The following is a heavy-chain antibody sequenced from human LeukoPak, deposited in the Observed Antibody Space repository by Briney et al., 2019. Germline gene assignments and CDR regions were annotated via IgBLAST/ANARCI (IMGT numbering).Heavy chain of an antibody. CDR3: ARVVTAGSPSVNYFDY. CDR1: GGSISSYY. D-gene: IGHD6-13*01. Sequence: SETLSLTCTVSGGSISSYYWSWIRQPPGKGLEWIGYIYYSGSTDYNPSLKSRVTISLDTSKNQFSLKLSSVTAADTAIYYCARVVTAGSPSVNYFDYWGQGTLVTVSS. J-gene: IGHJ4*02. V-gene: IGHV4-59*01. CDR2: IYYSGST.